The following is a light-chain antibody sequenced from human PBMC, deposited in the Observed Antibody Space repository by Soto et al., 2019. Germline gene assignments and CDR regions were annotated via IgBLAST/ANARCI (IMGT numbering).Light chain of an antibody. J-gene: IGKJ4*01. CDR1: QDISNY. Sequence: DIQMTQSPSSLSASVGDRVTITCQASQDISNYLNWYQQKPGKAPKLLIYDASNLETGVPSRFSGSGSGTDFTFTISRLQPEDIATYYCQQYDNLLLFGGGTKVEIK. V-gene: IGKV1-33*01. CDR2: DAS. CDR3: QQYDNLLL.